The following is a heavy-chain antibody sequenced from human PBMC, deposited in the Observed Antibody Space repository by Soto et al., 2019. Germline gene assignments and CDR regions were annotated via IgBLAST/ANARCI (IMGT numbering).Heavy chain of an antibody. D-gene: IGHD3-22*01. V-gene: IGHV1-18*01. CDR2: ISAYNGNT. J-gene: IGHJ3*02. CDR1: GYTFTSYG. Sequence: ASVKVSCKASGYTFTSYGISWVRQAPGQGLEWMGWISAYNGNTNYAQKLQGRVTMTTDTSTSTAYMELRSLRSDDTAVYYCATAYYYDTSGYPDAFDIWGQGTMVTVSS. CDR3: ATAYYYDTSGYPDAFDI.